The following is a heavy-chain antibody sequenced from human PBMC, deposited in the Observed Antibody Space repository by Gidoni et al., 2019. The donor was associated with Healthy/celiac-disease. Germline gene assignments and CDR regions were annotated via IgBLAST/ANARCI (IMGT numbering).Heavy chain of an antibody. CDR3: ARALYTVTTYPGY. CDR2: IWYDGSNK. Sequence: VQLVESGGGVVQPGRSLRLSCAASGFTFSSYGMHWVRQAPGKGLEWVAVIWYDGSNKYYADSVKGRFTISRDNSKNTLYLQMNSLRAEDTAVYYCARALYTVTTYPGYWGQGTLVTVSS. V-gene: IGHV3-33*01. D-gene: IGHD4-17*01. J-gene: IGHJ4*02. CDR1: GFTFSSYG.